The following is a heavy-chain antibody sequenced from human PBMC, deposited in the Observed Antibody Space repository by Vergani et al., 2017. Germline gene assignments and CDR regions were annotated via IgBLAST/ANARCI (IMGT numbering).Heavy chain of an antibody. CDR2: INPNSGGT. CDR1: GYTFTGYY. D-gene: IGHD2-15*01. CDR3: ASSRVVVADTPFWSLLDP. V-gene: IGHV1-2*02. J-gene: IGHJ5*02. Sequence: QVQLVQSGAEVKKPGASVKVSCKASGYTFTGYYMHWVRQAPGQGLEWMGWINPNSGGTNYAQKFQGRVTMTRDTSISTAYMEPSRLRSDDTAVYYCASSRVVVADTPFWSLLDPWGQGTLVTVSS.